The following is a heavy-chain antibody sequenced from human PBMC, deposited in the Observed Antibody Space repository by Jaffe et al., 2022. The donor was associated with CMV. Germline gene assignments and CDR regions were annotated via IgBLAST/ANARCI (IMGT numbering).Heavy chain of an antibody. CDR1: GFSLSTSGMC. D-gene: IGHD4-17*01. CDR2: IDWDDDK. V-gene: IGHV2-70*15. CDR3: ARILDYGDYPDY. J-gene: IGHJ4*02. Sequence: QVTLRESGPALVKPTQTLTLTCTFSGFSLSTSGMCVSWIRQPPGKALEWLARIDWDDDKYYSTSLKTRLTISKDTSKNQVVLTMTNMDPVDTATYYCARILDYGDYPDYWGQGTLVTVSS.